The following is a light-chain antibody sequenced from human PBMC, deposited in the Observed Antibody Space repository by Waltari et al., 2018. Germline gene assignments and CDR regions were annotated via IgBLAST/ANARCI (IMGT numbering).Light chain of an antibody. Sequence: DIQMTQSPYSLSASAGDRVTITCRASQSISSYLNWYQQKPGKAPKLLISAASSLQSGVPSRFSGSGSGTDFTLTISSLQPEDFATYYCQQSYSTPYTFGQGTKLEIK. V-gene: IGKV1-39*01. CDR3: QQSYSTPYT. CDR1: QSISSY. CDR2: AAS. J-gene: IGKJ2*01.